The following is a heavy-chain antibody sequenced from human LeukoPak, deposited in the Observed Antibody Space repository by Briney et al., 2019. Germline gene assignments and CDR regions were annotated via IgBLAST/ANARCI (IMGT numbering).Heavy chain of an antibody. CDR3: ARADFMVATDY. D-gene: IGHD5-12*01. Sequence: ASVKVSCKASGYTLTSYYMHWVRQAPGQGLEWMGIINPSGGSTSYAQKFQGRVTMTRDTSTSTVYMELSSLRSEDTAVYYCARADFMVATDYWGQGTLVTVSS. CDR1: GYTLTSYY. CDR2: INPSGGST. J-gene: IGHJ4*02. V-gene: IGHV1-46*01.